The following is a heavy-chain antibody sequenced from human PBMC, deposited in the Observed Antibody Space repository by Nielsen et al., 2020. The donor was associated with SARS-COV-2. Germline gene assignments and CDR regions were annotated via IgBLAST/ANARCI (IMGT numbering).Heavy chain of an antibody. V-gene: IGHV3-13*01. J-gene: IGHJ6*02. CDR3: VGGNYYYGMDV. CDR2: IGTAGDT. D-gene: IGHD3-16*01. Sequence: LKISCAASQFTVSSNDMHWVRQAPGKGLEWVSAIGTAGDTYYLGSVKGRFTISREIAKNSLYLQMNNLRAGDTAVYYCVGGNYYYGMDVWGQGTTVTVSS. CDR1: QFTVSSND.